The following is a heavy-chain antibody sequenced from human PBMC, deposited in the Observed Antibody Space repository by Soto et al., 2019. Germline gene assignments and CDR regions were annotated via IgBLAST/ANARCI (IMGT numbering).Heavy chain of an antibody. CDR2: VYYRGSI. V-gene: IGHV4-30-4*01. J-gene: IGHJ5*01. CDR1: GGSISRADYY. CDR3: ARVTFTPKWFDY. Sequence: SETLSLTCTVSGGSISRADYYWSWIRQPPGKGLELIGYVYYRGSIYYNPSLESRIRISVDTSKNQFSLKLTSVTAADTAMYFCARVTFTPKWFDYWGQGTLVTVSS.